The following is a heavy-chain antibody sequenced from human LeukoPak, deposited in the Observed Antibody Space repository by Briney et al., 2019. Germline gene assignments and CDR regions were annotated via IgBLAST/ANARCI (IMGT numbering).Heavy chain of an antibody. Sequence: PSETLSLTCAVYGGSFSRYYWSWIRQPPGKGLEWIGEINHSGSNNYNQSLKSRVTISVATSKNQFSLKLSSVTAADTAVYYCARGPYSGSYYSVNAFDIWGQGTMVTDSS. CDR2: INHSGSN. CDR1: GGSFSRYY. D-gene: IGHD1-26*01. CDR3: ARGPYSGSYYSVNAFDI. J-gene: IGHJ3*02. V-gene: IGHV4-34*01.